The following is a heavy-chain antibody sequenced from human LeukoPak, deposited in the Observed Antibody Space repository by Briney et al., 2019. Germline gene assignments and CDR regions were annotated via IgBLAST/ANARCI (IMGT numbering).Heavy chain of an antibody. V-gene: IGHV3-30*18. J-gene: IGHJ6*02. D-gene: IGHD5/OR15-5a*01. Sequence: GRSLRLSCAASGFTFSSYGMNWVRQAPGKGLEWVAVISYDGSNKYYADSVKGRFTISRDNSKNTLYLQMNGLKAEDTAGYYCANPTGLYDSSYYYGMDVWGQGTTVTVSS. CDR2: ISYDGSNK. CDR3: ANPTGLYDSSYYYGMDV. CDR1: GFTFSSYG.